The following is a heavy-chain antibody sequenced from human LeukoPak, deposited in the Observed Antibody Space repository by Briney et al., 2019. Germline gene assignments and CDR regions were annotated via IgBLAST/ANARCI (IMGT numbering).Heavy chain of an antibody. D-gene: IGHD3-9*01. V-gene: IGHV1-2*02. Sequence: ASVKVSCKASGYTFTGYYMHWVRQTPGQGLEWMGWINPNSGGTNYAQKFQGRVTMTRDTSISTAYMELSRLRSDDTAVYYCARVKVSDYDILTGYYRYFDYWGQGTLVTVSS. CDR3: ARVKVSDYDILTGYYRYFDY. CDR1: GYTFTGYY. J-gene: IGHJ4*02. CDR2: INPNSGGT.